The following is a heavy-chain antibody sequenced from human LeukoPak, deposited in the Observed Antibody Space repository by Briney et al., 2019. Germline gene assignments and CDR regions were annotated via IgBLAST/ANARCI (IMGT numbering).Heavy chain of an antibody. CDR2: IIPILDIT. D-gene: IGHD3-16*01. Sequence: SVKVSCKASGGTFDSYALTWVRQAPGQALEWMGRIIPILDITIYEQKFQGRVTITADKSTSTAYIELSSLSSGDTAVYYCARDQGLIDPPPYGLDVWGQGTTVTVSS. V-gene: IGHV1-69*04. J-gene: IGHJ6*02. CDR3: ARDQGLIDPPPYGLDV. CDR1: GGTFDSYA.